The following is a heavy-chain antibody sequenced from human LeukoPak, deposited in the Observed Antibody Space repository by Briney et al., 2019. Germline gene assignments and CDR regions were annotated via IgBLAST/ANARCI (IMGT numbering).Heavy chain of an antibody. CDR2: IIPIFGTA. Sequence: SVKVSCKASGGTFSSYAISWVRQAPGQGLEWMGGIIPIFGTANYAQKFQGRVTITADESTSTAYMELSSLRSEDTAVYYCAREMYYYDSSGPNFSDAFDIWGQGTMVTVSS. D-gene: IGHD3-22*01. CDR3: AREMYYYDSSGPNFSDAFDI. J-gene: IGHJ3*02. CDR1: GGTFSSYA. V-gene: IGHV1-69*01.